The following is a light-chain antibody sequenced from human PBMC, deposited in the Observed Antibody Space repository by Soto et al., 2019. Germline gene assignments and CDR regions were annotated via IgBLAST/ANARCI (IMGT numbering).Light chain of an antibody. J-gene: IGKJ1*01. CDR2: RIF. CDR1: QGVSGY. Sequence: IVMTQSPGPDYVFPGGTVTRSCRASQGVSGYLDWFHQKPGQAPRLVLLRIFTRAIGVPARFSGSGSETEFTLTISGLQSEDSGVYYCLQYYAWPWTFGQGTKV. V-gene: IGKV3-15*01. CDR3: LQYYAWPWT.